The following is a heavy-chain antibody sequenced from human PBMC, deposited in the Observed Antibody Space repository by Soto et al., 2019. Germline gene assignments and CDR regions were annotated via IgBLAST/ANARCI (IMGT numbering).Heavy chain of an antibody. D-gene: IGHD3-22*01. CDR3: AHSLIGYYYDSSGSNWFDP. Sequence: QITLKESGPPLVKPTQTLTLTCTFSGFSLSTSGVGVAWIRQPPGKALEWLALIYWDDDKRYSPSLKSRLTITKDTSKNQVVLTMTNMDPVDTATYYCAHSLIGYYYDSSGSNWFDPWGQGTLVTVSS. CDR2: IYWDDDK. J-gene: IGHJ5*02. V-gene: IGHV2-5*02. CDR1: GFSLSTSGVG.